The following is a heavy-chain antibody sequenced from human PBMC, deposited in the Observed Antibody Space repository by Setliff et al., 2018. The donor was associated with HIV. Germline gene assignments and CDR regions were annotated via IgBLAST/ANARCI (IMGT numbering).Heavy chain of an antibody. Sequence: ASVKVSCKASGYTLTGYYMHWVRLAPGLGLEWMGWINPHSGDTDFAQRFQGRITMTGDTSINTVYMELTRLTSDDTATYYCARNPIQIKRWSPGETWFDTWGQGTLVTVSS. CDR3: ARNPIQIKRWSPGETWFDT. D-gene: IGHD5-18*01. J-gene: IGHJ5*02. V-gene: IGHV1-2*02. CDR2: INPHSGDT. CDR1: GYTLTGYY.